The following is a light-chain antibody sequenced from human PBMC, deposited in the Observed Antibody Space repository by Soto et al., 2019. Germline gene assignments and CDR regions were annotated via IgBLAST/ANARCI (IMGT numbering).Light chain of an antibody. CDR2: AAS. CDR1: QDISGW. V-gene: IGKV1D-12*01. Sequence: DSQMTQSPSSVSASVGDRVTITCRASQDISGWLAWFQQKPGKAPNLLIYAASILQSGVPSRFSGSGSGTDFTLTITYLQPEDFATYYCQQANSFPWTFGQGTKVEL. J-gene: IGKJ1*01. CDR3: QQANSFPWT.